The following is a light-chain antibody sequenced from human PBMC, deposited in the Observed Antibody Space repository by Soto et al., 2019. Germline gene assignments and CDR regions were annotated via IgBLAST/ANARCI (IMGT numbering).Light chain of an antibody. CDR2: DAS. V-gene: IGKV1-39*01. CDR1: QSIGGL. J-gene: IGKJ3*01. Sequence: DIQMTQSPSSLSASVGDRVTITCRASQSIGGLLSWYQQQPRKTPKLLIYDASTLQSGVPSRFSGIRSGTEFTLTIGSLQPEDFATYFCQQTDRSPFTFGPGTKVDVK. CDR3: QQTDRSPFT.